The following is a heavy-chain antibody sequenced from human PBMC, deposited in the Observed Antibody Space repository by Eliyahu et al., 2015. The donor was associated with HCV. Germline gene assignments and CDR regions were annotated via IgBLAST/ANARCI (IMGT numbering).Heavy chain of an antibody. CDR3: ARLRGYSGYGWYPYFDT. Sequence: QVQLVQSGAAVKTPGASVKVPCKASGYIFPNYXIXWVRQAPGQGLEWMGWISMKKGNEYYAQKYQARFSLTTETSTTTAYMELRSLTSDDTAVYYCARLRGYSGYGWYPYFDTWGQGTRVTVSS. V-gene: IGHV1-18*01. CDR2: ISMKKGNE. D-gene: IGHD5-12*01. J-gene: IGHJ5*02. CDR1: GYIFPNYX.